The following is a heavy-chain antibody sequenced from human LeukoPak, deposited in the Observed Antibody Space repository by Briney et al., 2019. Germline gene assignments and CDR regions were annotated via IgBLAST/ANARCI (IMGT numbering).Heavy chain of an antibody. CDR2: IYHSGST. V-gene: IGHV4-38-2*02. J-gene: IGHJ5*02. CDR1: GYSISSGYY. D-gene: IGHD6-13*01. Sequence: SETQSLTCTVSGYSISSGYYWGWIRQPPGKGLEWIGSIYHSGSTYYNPSLKSRVTISVDTSKNQFSLKLSSVTAADTAVYYCARAYFSSWYMNWFDPWGQGTLVTVSS. CDR3: ARAYFSSWYMNWFDP.